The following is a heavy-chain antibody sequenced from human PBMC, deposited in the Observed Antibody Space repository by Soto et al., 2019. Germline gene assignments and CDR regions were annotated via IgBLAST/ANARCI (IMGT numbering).Heavy chain of an antibody. J-gene: IGHJ4*02. CDR1: GGSFSGYY. V-gene: IGHV4-34*01. D-gene: IGHD3-22*01. CDR3: ARGRDYYDSSAIKGDTFDY. Sequence: SETLSLTCAVYGGSFSGYYWSWIRQPPGKGLEWIGEINHSGSTNYNPSLKSRVTISVDTSKNQFSLKLSSVTAADTAVYYCARGRDYYDSSAIKGDTFDYWGQGTLVTVSS. CDR2: INHSGST.